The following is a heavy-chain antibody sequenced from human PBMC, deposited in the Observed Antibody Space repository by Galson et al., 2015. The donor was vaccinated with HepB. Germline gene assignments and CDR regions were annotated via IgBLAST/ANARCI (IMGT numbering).Heavy chain of an antibody. CDR2: ISRTGSTV. J-gene: IGHJ6*02. Sequence: SLRLSCAAYGFSLSTYSMNWVRQAPGKGLEWVSYISRTGSTVFHADSVKGRLTSSRDNAKNSLYLQMSSLRDEDTAVYYCAREFVQLRSGYLIYYGMDVWGQGSTVTVSS. D-gene: IGHD3-3*01. CDR3: AREFVQLRSGYLIYYGMDV. CDR1: GFSLSTYS. V-gene: IGHV3-48*02.